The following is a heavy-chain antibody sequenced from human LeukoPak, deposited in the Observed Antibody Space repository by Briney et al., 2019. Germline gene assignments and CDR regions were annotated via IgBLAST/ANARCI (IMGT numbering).Heavy chain of an antibody. V-gene: IGHV4-61*02. CDR2: IYTSGST. CDR1: GGSISSGSYY. CDR3: ARGQGFWSGYSTN. D-gene: IGHD3-3*01. J-gene: IGHJ4*02. Sequence: PSETLSLTCTVSGGSISSGSYYWSWIRQPAGKGLEWIGRIYTSGSTNYNPSLKSRVTISVDTSKNQFSLKLSSVTAADTAVYYCARGQGFWSGYSTNWGQGTPVTVSS.